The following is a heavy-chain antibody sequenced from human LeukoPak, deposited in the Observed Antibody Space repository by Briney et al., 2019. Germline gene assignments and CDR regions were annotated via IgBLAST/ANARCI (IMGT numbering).Heavy chain of an antibody. J-gene: IGHJ4*02. CDR1: GGSISSYY. CDR3: AGGSAGVGSINY. V-gene: IGHV4-59*01. CDR2: VYYSGST. D-gene: IGHD1-26*01. Sequence: PSETLSLTCSVSGGSISSYYWSWTRQPPGKGLEWIGYVYYSGSTSYNPSLRGRVTISIDTSKNQFSLKLNSVTAAHTAVYYCAGGSAGVGSINYWGQGSLVTVSS.